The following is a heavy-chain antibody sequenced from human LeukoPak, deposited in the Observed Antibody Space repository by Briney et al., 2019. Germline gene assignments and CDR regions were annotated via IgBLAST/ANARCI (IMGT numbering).Heavy chain of an antibody. CDR2: IYHSGST. Sequence: PSETLSLTCAVSGGSISSGGYSWSWIRQPPGKGLEWIGYIYHSGSTYYNPSLKSRVTISVDRSKNQFSLKLSSVTAADTAVYYCARGEVVPAAYPNRFDPWGQGTLVTVSS. V-gene: IGHV4-30-2*01. J-gene: IGHJ5*02. CDR1: GGSISSGGYS. CDR3: ARGEVVPAAYPNRFDP. D-gene: IGHD2-2*01.